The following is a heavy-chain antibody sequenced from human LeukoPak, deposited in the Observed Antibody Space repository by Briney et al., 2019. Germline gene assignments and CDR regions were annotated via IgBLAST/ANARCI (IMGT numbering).Heavy chain of an antibody. J-gene: IGHJ4*02. Sequence: GGSLRLSCAASGFTFNNYGMHWVRQAPGKGLEWVAVVSFDGSNNYYADSVKGRFTISRDNSKNTLYLQMNSLRAEDTAVYSCAKGLGQWLVIFDSWGQGTLVTVSS. V-gene: IGHV3-30*18. CDR2: VSFDGSNN. CDR1: GFTFNNYG. CDR3: AKGLGQWLVIFDS. D-gene: IGHD6-19*01.